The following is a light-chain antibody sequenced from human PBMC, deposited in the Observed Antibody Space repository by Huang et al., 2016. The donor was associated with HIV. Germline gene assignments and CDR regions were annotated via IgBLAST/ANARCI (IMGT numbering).Light chain of an antibody. CDR3: QQYETYPWT. Sequence: AIRITQSPSSLSASTGDRFTITCRASQDIRNYLAWYQQKSGKAPKLLMYSASSLQSGVPSRFNGSGSGTDFTLTITCLQSEDFATYYCQQYETYPWTFGQGTKVDIK. V-gene: IGKV1-8*01. CDR2: SAS. J-gene: IGKJ1*01. CDR1: QDIRNY.